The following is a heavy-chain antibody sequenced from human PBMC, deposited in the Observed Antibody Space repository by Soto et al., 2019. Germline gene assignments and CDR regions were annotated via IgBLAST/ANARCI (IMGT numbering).Heavy chain of an antibody. V-gene: IGHV1-3*01. J-gene: IGHJ4*02. D-gene: IGHD1-1*01. CDR2: INAGNGNT. CDR1: GYTFTSYA. CDR3: ARALGTANDY. Sequence: ASVKVPCKASGYTFTSYAMYWVRQAPGQRLEWMGWINAGNGNTKYSQKFQGRVTITGDTSANTAYMELSSLRYEDTAVYYCARALGTANDYWGQGTLVTVSS.